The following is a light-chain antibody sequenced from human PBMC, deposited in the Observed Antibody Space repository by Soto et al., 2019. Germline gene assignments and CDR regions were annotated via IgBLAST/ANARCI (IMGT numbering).Light chain of an antibody. CDR1: QSVERDY. V-gene: IGKV3-20*01. CDR3: QQYAWPPLT. J-gene: IGKJ4*01. Sequence: EIVLTQSPGTLSLSPGERATLSCRASQSVERDYLAWYQQKPGQAPRLLIYDASMRATGVPDRFSGSGSATDFTFTISRLEPEDFAVYYCQQYAWPPLTFGAGTKVEI. CDR2: DAS.